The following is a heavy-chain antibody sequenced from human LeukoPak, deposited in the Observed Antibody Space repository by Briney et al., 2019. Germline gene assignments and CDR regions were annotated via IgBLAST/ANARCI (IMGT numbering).Heavy chain of an antibody. J-gene: IGHJ6*02. Sequence: SETLCLTCAVYGGSFSAYYWSRIRQPPGKGLEWIAEINHSGSTNYNPSLKSRVTISVDTSQNQFSLKLSSVTAADTAVYYCARLSGYFPHYYYYYGMNVWGQGTTVTVSS. CDR3: ARLSGYFPHYYYYYGMNV. CDR2: INHSGST. V-gene: IGHV4-34*01. D-gene: IGHD3-3*01. CDR1: GGSFSAYY.